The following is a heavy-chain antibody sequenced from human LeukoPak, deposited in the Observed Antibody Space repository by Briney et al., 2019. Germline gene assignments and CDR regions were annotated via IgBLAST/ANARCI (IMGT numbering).Heavy chain of an antibody. CDR1: GGTFSSYA. D-gene: IGHD2-15*01. V-gene: IGHV1-69*04. J-gene: IGHJ4*02. CDR3: AREEVVVVAATVGHYFDY. CDR2: IIPIFGIA. Sequence: SVKVSCKASGGTFSSYAISWVRQAPGQGLEWMGRIIPIFGIANYAQNFQGRVTITADKSTSTAYMELSSLRSEDTAVYYCAREEVVVVAATVGHYFDYWGQGTLVTVSP.